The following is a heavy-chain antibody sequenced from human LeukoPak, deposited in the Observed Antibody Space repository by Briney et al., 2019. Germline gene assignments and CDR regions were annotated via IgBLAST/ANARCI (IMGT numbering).Heavy chain of an antibody. Sequence: GASVKVSCKASGYTFTSYYMHWVRQAPGQGLEWMGMINPSGGSTSYAQKFQGRVTMSRDMSTGTVYMELSSLRSEDTAVYYCARGGDSSSWYQGAFDIWGQGTMVTVSS. D-gene: IGHD6-13*01. J-gene: IGHJ3*02. CDR3: ARGGDSSSWYQGAFDI. V-gene: IGHV1-46*01. CDR1: GYTFTSYY. CDR2: INPSGGST.